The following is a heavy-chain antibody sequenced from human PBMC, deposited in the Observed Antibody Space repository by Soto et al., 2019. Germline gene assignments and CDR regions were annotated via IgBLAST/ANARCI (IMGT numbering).Heavy chain of an antibody. J-gene: IGHJ6*02. CDR3: ARDLGEDGMDV. V-gene: IGHV4-59*01. CDR1: GGSISSYY. Sequence: QVQLQESGPGLVKPSETLSLTCTVSGGSISSYYWSWIRQPPGKGLEWIGYIYYSGSTNYNPSLKSRVTISVDTSKNQFSLKLSSVTAADTAVYYCARDLGEDGMDVWGQGTTVTVSS. CDR2: IYYSGST.